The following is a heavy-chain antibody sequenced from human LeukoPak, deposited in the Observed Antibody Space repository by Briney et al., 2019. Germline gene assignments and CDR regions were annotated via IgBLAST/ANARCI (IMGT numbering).Heavy chain of an antibody. V-gene: IGHV4-39*01. CDR3: ARREYSSGID. J-gene: IGHJ4*02. CDR2: IYYSGST. Sequence: SETLSLTCTVSGGSISSSNCFWGWIPQPPGKGLEWIGNIYYSGSTHYNPSLKSRVTISVDTSKNQFYLRLSSVTAADTAVYYCARREYSSGIDWGQGSLVIVSS. CDR1: GGSISSSNCF. D-gene: IGHD3-10*01.